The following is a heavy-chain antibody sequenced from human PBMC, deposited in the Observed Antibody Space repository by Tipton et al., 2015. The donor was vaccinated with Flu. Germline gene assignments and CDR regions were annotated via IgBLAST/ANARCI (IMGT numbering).Heavy chain of an antibody. Sequence: SLRLSCAASGFTFSSYGMHWVRQAPGKGLEWVAFIRYDGSNKYYADSVKGRFTISRDNSKNTLYLQMNSLRAEDTAVYYCAKEGIWGSGSYYYYYYGMDVWGQETTVTVSS. CDR1: GFTFSSYG. CDR2: IRYDGSNK. D-gene: IGHD3-10*01. CDR3: AKEGIWGSGSYYYYYYGMDV. V-gene: IGHV3-30*02. J-gene: IGHJ6*02.